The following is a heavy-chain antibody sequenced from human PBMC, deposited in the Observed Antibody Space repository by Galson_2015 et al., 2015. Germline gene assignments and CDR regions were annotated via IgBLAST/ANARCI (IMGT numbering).Heavy chain of an antibody. CDR2: INAGNGNT. Sequence: SVKVSCKASGYTFTSYATHWVRQAPGQRLEWMGWINAGNGNTKYSQKFQGRVTIIRDTSASTAYMELSSLRSADTAMYYCARNLGVVPKYYFDYWGPGTLVTVSS. V-gene: IGHV1-3*01. CDR3: ARNLGVVPKYYFDY. D-gene: IGHD2-2*01. CDR1: GYTFTSYA. J-gene: IGHJ4*02.